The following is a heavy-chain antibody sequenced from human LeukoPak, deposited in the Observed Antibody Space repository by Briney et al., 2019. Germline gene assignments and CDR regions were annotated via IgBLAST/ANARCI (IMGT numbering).Heavy chain of an antibody. CDR1: GYTFTGYY. Sequence: ASVKVSCKASGYTFTGYYMHWVRQAPGQGLEWMGWINPNSGGTDYAQKFQGRVTMTRDTSISTAYMELSRLRSDDTAVYYCARRGGYYYYYMDVWGKGTTVTVSS. CDR2: INPNSGGT. V-gene: IGHV1-2*02. CDR3: ARRGGYYYYYMDV. D-gene: IGHD2-15*01. J-gene: IGHJ6*03.